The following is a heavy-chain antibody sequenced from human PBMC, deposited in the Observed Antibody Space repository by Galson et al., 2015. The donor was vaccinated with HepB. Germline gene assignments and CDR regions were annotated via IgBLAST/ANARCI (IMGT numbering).Heavy chain of an antibody. CDR1: GFTFSDYR. CDR3: ARNKDKYIRLLDY. CDR2: IKSDASFI. D-gene: IGHD2/OR15-2a*01. V-gene: IGHV3-74*01. J-gene: IGHJ4*02. Sequence: SLRLSCAASGFTFSDYRMHWVRQAPGKGLVWVSLIKSDASFINYADSVKGRFTISRDNAKSTVYLQMDSLRTDDTAVYYCARNKDKYIRLLDYWGQGTLVTVSS.